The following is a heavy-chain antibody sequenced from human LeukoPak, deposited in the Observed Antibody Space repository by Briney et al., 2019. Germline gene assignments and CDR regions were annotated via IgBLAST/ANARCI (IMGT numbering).Heavy chain of an antibody. J-gene: IGHJ6*02. CDR3: ARDQGLTAPPPYGLDV. D-gene: IGHD5-18*01. CDR2: IIPALNIT. Sequence: ASVKVSCKTSGGTFSSSAITWVRQAPGQGLEWMGRIIPALNITSYAQKFQGRVTITADTSTSTAYMELSSLRSEETAVYYCARDQGLTAPPPYGLDVWGQGTTVTASS. V-gene: IGHV1-69*04. CDR1: GGTFSSSA.